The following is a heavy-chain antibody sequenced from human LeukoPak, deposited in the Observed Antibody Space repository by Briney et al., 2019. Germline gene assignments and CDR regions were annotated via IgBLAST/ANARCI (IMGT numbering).Heavy chain of an antibody. J-gene: IGHJ6*03. CDR3: ARDSKGLYSSSSSDYYMDV. CDR2: IYYSGST. V-gene: IGHV4-31*03. Sequence: SQTLSLTCTVSGGSISSAGYYWSWIRQHPGKGLEWIGYIYYSGSTYYNPSLMSRVTISVDTSKKQFSLKLSSVTAADTAVYYCARDSKGLYSSSSSDYYMDVWGKGTTVTV. D-gene: IGHD6-6*01. CDR1: GGSISSAGYY.